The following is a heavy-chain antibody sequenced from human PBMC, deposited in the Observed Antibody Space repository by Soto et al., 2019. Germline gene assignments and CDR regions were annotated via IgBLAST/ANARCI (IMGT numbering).Heavy chain of an antibody. CDR2: ISYDGSNK. D-gene: IGHD3-22*01. CDR3: AKPQGPYDSSGIWDYFDY. Sequence: PGGSLRLSCAASGFTFSSYGMHLVRQAPGKGLEWVAVISYDGSNKYYADSVKGRYTISRDNSKNTLYLQMNSLRAEDTAVYYCAKPQGPYDSSGIWDYFDYWGQGTLVTVS. V-gene: IGHV3-30*18. J-gene: IGHJ4*02. CDR1: GFTFSSYG.